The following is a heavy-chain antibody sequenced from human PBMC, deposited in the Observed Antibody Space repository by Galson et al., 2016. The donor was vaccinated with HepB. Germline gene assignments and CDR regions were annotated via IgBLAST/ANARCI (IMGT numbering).Heavy chain of an antibody. CDR1: GATISSYA. J-gene: IGHJ5*02. CDR2: IMPIFGTS. D-gene: IGHD2-2*01. Sequence: SVKVSCKASGATISSYAISWVRQVPGQGLEWMGGIMPIFGTSNYTQKFQGRVTITADKSTSTVYMELSSLRVEDTAGYYCAGLWRGRYCSRTSCYAWGQGTLVTVSS. CDR3: AGLWRGRYCSRTSCYA. V-gene: IGHV1-69*06.